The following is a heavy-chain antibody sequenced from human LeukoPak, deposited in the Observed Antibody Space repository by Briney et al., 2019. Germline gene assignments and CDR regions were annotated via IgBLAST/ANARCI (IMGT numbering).Heavy chain of an antibody. CDR1: GGSISSDY. Sequence: SETLSLTCTVSGGSISSDYWNWLRQPPGKAREWIGYIYYSGNTNYNPSLESRVTISVDPSKTQFSLTLTSVTAADTAVYYCSRAPGQWLGTGMDVWGQGTTVTVSS. CDR3: SRAPGQWLGTGMDV. D-gene: IGHD6-19*01. V-gene: IGHV4-59*01. CDR2: IYYSGNT. J-gene: IGHJ6*02.